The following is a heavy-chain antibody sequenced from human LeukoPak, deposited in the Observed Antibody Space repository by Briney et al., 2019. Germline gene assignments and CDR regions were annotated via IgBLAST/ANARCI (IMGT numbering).Heavy chain of an antibody. Sequence: KRGESLKISCKGFGYSFTTFWIGWVRQMPGKGLEWMGIIYPGDSDTRYSPSFQGQVTISADKSINTAYLQWSSLKASDTAMYYCARHVGFGEQTLIDFWGQGTLVTVSS. D-gene: IGHD3-10*01. V-gene: IGHV5-51*01. J-gene: IGHJ4*02. CDR1: GYSFTTFW. CDR2: IYPGDSDT. CDR3: ARHVGFGEQTLIDF.